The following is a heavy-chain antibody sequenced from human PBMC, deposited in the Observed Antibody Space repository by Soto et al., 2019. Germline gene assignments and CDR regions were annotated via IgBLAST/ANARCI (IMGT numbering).Heavy chain of an antibody. CDR3: GRDWDIVILSVPIPNYNYGMDV. CDR2: ISSRSDTL. Sequence: PGGSLRLSCEGSGFTFSVYAMNWVRQAPGKGLEWVSYISSRSDTLYYADSVKGRFTISRDNAKNSVYLQVNNLRDEDPPGYYFGRDWDIVILSVPIPNYNYGMDVWGQGTTVTVSS. CDR1: GFTFSVYA. J-gene: IGHJ6*02. D-gene: IGHD2-15*01. V-gene: IGHV3-48*02.